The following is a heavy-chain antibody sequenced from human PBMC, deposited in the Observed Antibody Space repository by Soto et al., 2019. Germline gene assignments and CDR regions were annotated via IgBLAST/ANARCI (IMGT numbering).Heavy chain of an antibody. J-gene: IGHJ3*02. V-gene: IGHV1-2*02. Sequence: ASVKVSCKPSGYSFTDYYMHWSRQAPGQGLECMGWIAPHRDGTEFAQKFQGRITLTGDTSTSTAYMELKGLTSADTAVYFCARGPYGDNAFDIWGQGTVVTVSS. CDR1: GYSFTDYY. D-gene: IGHD4-17*01. CDR2: IAPHRDGT. CDR3: ARGPYGDNAFDI.